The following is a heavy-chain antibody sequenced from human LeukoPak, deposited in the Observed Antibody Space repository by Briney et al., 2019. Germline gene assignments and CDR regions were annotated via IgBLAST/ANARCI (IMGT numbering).Heavy chain of an antibody. V-gene: IGHV3-30*18. J-gene: IGHJ5*02. CDR3: AKDFGKMYSGNWFDP. Sequence: GGSLRLSCAASGFTFSSYGMHWVRQAPGKGLEWVAVISYDGSNKYYADSVKGRFTISRNNSKNTLYLQMNSLRAEDTAVYYCAKDFGKMYSGNWFDPWGQGTLVTVSS. CDR2: ISYDGSNK. D-gene: IGHD2-21*01. CDR1: GFTFSSYG.